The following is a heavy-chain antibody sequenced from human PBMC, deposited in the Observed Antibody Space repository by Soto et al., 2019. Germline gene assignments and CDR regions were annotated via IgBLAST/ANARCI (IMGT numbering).Heavy chain of an antibody. CDR3: AKDQAAAGTISRYFQD. J-gene: IGHJ1*01. V-gene: IGHV3-23*01. Sequence: EVQLLESGGGLVQPEGSLRLSCAASGFTFSSYAMSWVRQAPGKGLEWVSGISGSGGTTYYADSVKGRFTISRDNSKNTLYLQVNSLRAEDTAVYYCAKDQAAAGTISRYFQDWGQGTLVTVSS. D-gene: IGHD6-13*01. CDR2: ISGSGGTT. CDR1: GFTFSSYA.